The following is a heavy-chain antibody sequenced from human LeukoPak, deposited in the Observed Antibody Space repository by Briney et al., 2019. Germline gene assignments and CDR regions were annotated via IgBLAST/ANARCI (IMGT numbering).Heavy chain of an antibody. V-gene: IGHV4-4*02. D-gene: IGHD4-17*01. J-gene: IGHJ6*04. CDR3: GGVTLTTIPYYYALDV. Sequence: SETLSLTCAVSGVSISSNDRWRFVRHPPGGGLEWTGIIYRSGSTNYNASLKSRVTISVDNSKSQFSLNLTAVTAADSAVYYCGGVTLTTIPYYYALDVWGKETTVTVSS. CDR2: IYRSGST. CDR1: GVSISSNDR.